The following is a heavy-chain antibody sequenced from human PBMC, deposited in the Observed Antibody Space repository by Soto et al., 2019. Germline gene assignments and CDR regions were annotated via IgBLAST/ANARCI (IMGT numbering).Heavy chain of an antibody. Sequence: PGGSLRLSCAASGFTFSSYAMSWVRQAPGKGLEWVSAISGSGGSTYYADSVKGRFTISRDNSKNTLYLQMNSLRAEDTAVYYCGQGKLYPSNYVGFDYWGQGTLVTVSS. CDR1: GFTFSSYA. J-gene: IGHJ4*02. CDR3: GQGKLYPSNYVGFDY. D-gene: IGHD4-4*01. CDR2: ISGSGGST. V-gene: IGHV3-23*01.